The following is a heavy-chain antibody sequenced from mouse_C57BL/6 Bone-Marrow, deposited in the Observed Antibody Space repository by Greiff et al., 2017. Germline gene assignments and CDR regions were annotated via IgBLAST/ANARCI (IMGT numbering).Heavy chain of an antibody. CDR1: GYTFTSYW. J-gene: IGHJ4*01. Sequence: QVQLQQPGAELVKPGASVKVSCKASGYTFTSYWMHWVKQRPGQGLEWIGRIHPSDSYTNYNQKFKGKATLTVYRSSSTADMQLSSLTYEDSEVYYCARNWLYAMDYWGQGTSVTVSS. CDR2: IHPSDSYT. D-gene: IGHD4-1*01. CDR3: ARNWLYAMDY. V-gene: IGHV1-74*01.